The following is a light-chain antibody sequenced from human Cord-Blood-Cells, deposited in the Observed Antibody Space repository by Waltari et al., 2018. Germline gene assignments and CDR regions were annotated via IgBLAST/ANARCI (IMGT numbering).Light chain of an antibody. J-gene: IGKJ1*01. CDR2: AAS. V-gene: IGKV1-39*01. CDR1: QSISSY. Sequence: DIQMTQSPSSLSASVGDRVTITCRASQSISSYLNWYQQKPGKAPKLLIYAASSLQSGVPSRFSVSVSVTDFTLTISSLQPEDFATYYCQQSYSTPQTFGQGTKVEIK. CDR3: QQSYSTPQT.